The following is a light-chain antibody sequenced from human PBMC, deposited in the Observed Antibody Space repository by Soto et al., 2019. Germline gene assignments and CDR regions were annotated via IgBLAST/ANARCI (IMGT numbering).Light chain of an antibody. CDR1: QSVSSN. Sequence: IEMTQSPATLSVSPGERATLSCRASQSVSSNLVWYQQKPGQAPRLLIYGASTRATGISARFSGSGSGTEFTLTISSLRSEDFAVFYCQQYGSSITFGQGTRL. J-gene: IGKJ5*01. CDR2: GAS. V-gene: IGKV3-15*01. CDR3: QQYGSSIT.